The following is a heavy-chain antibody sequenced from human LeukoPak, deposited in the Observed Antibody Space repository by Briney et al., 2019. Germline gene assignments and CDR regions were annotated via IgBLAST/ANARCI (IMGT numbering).Heavy chain of an antibody. V-gene: IGHV3-30*18. CDR1: RFSFSLYG. Sequence: PGRSLRLSCAASRFSFSLYGMHWVRQAPGKGLEWVALISYEGSAEYYPGSVKGRFTISRDNSKNTLYLQMNNLGAEDTAVYYCAKVPHDYGINSADDYGMDVWGQGTTVTVSS. CDR2: ISYEGSAE. D-gene: IGHD4-17*01. CDR3: AKVPHDYGINSADDYGMDV. J-gene: IGHJ6*02.